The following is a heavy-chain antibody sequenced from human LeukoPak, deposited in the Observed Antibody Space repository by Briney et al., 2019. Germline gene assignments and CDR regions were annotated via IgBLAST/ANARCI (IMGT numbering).Heavy chain of an antibody. V-gene: IGHV3-23*01. CDR3: AKDSFYDGSDDY. J-gene: IGHJ4*02. CDR1: GFTFSNYG. D-gene: IGHD3-22*01. Sequence: GGSLRLSCAASGFTFSNYGMSWVRQAPGKGLEWVSGISGSGGNTYYTDSVKGRFTISRDNSKNTLYLQMNSLRAEDTAVYYCAKDSFYDGSDDYWGQGTLVTVSS. CDR2: ISGSGGNT.